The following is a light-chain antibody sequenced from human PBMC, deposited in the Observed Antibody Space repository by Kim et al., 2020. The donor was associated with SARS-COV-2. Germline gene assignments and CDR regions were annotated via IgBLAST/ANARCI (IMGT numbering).Light chain of an antibody. CDR2: GNN. J-gene: IGLJ3*02. Sequence: QSVLTQPPSVSGAPGQRVTIFCTGGSSNIGAGYDVHWYQQLPGKAPRLLIFGNNNRPSGIPDRFSASKSATSASLAITGLRAEDEADYYCQSYESTLSGSRVFGGGTQLTVL. CDR1: SSNIGAGYD. CDR3: QSYESTLSGSRV. V-gene: IGLV1-40*01.